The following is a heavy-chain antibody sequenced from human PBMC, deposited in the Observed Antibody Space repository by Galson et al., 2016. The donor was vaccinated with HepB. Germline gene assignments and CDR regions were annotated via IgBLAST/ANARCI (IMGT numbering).Heavy chain of an antibody. CDR1: DGSVSSYS. D-gene: IGHD2/OR15-2a*01. V-gene: IGHV4-59*02. CDR2: ISYSGNT. CDR3: ARSSGNSEYHRIV. Sequence: ETLSLTCIVSDGSVSSYSWSWIRQPPGKGLEWIAYISYSGNTNSNPSLKSRVTLSIDRSKSQFSLKLSSVTAADTALYYCARSSGNSEYHRIVWGQGTLVTVSS. J-gene: IGHJ4*02.